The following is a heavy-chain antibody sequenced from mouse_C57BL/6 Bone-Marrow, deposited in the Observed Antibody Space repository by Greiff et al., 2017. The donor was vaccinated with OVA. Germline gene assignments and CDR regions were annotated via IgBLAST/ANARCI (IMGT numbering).Heavy chain of an antibody. CDR3: ASRGAIDY. CDR2: IDPSDSYT. V-gene: IGHV1-50*01. Sequence: QVQLQQPGAELVKPGASVKLSCKASGYTFTSYWMQWVKQRPGQGLEWIGEIDPSDSYTNYNQKFKGKATLTVDTSSSTAYMQLSSLTSEDSAVYYCASRGAIDYWGQGTSVTVSS. J-gene: IGHJ4*01. CDR1: GYTFTSYW.